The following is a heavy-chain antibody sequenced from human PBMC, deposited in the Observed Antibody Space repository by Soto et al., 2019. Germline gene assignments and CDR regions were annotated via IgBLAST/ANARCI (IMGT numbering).Heavy chain of an antibody. CDR2: IYYSGST. CDR1: GGSISSYY. D-gene: IGHD6-19*01. J-gene: IGHJ5*02. CDR3: ARDWGSGWYLPWFDP. Sequence: PSETLSLTCTVSGGSISSYYWSWIRQPPGKGLEWIGYIYYSGSTNYNPSLKSRVTISVDTSKNQFSLMLSSVTASDTAVYYCARDWGSGWYLPWFDPWGQGTLVTVSS. V-gene: IGHV4-59*01.